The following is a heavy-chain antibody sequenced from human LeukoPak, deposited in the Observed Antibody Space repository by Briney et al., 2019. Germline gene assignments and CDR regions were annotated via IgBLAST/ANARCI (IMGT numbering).Heavy chain of an antibody. V-gene: IGHV5-51*01. D-gene: IGHD4-23*01. CDR3: ARTSQTATVVTSSFDY. J-gene: IGHJ4*02. CDR2: IYPGDSDT. Sequence: GESLKISCKGSGYSFTSYWIGWVRQMPGKGLEWMGIIYPGDSDTRYSPSFQGQVTISADKSIGTAYLQWSSLKASDTAMYYCARTSQTATVVTSSFDYWGQGTLVTVSS. CDR1: GYSFTSYW.